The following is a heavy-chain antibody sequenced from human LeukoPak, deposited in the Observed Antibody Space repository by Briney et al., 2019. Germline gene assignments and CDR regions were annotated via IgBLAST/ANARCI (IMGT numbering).Heavy chain of an antibody. Sequence: SETLSLTCAVSGYSISSGYYWGWIRQPPGKGLEWIGSIYHSGSTYYNRSLKSRVTISVDTPKNQLSLKLTSVTAADTAVYYCARRRYYGSVIAYWGQGTLVTVSS. D-gene: IGHD3-10*01. V-gene: IGHV4-38-2*01. CDR1: GYSISSGYY. CDR2: IYHSGST. J-gene: IGHJ4*02. CDR3: ARRRYYGSVIAY.